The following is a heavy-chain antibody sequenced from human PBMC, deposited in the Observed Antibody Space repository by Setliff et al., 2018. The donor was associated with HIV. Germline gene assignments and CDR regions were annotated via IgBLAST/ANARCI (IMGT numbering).Heavy chain of an antibody. V-gene: IGHV4-39*01. Sequence: PSETLSLTCTVSGGSISSSNNYWGWRRQPRGKGLEWIGSIYYSGSTHYNPSLKSRVTMSVDTSKNQFSLKLTSVTAADMALYYCARQQTALFVDYWGQGTLVTVSS. CDR3: ARQQTALFVDY. D-gene: IGHD2-21*02. CDR2: IYYSGST. CDR1: GGSISSSNNY. J-gene: IGHJ4*02.